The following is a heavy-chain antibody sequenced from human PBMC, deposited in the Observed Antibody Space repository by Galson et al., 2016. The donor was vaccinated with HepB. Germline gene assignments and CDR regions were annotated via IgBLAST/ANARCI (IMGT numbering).Heavy chain of an antibody. J-gene: IGHJ4*02. Sequence: SLRLSCAASGFTFSGYWMTWVRQAPGKGLEWVANIKQDGSGKNYVDSVKGRFTISRDNAKNLVYLQMNSLRAEDTAMYYCASAPAATGSDYWGQGTLVTVSP. CDR2: IKQDGSGK. V-gene: IGHV3-7*01. CDR1: GFTFSGYW. D-gene: IGHD1-1*01. CDR3: ASAPAATGSDY.